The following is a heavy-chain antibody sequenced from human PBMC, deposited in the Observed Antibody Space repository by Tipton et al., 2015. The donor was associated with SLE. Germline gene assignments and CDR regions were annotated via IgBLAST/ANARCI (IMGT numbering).Heavy chain of an antibody. D-gene: IGHD3-10*01. V-gene: IGHV4-39*07. CDR3: AGGGLSGWFDP. Sequence: TLSLTCTVSGGSISSSSYYWGWIRQPPGKGLEWIGSIYHSGSTYYNPSLKSRVTISVDTSKNQFSLKLSSVTAADTAVYYCAGGGLSGWFDPWGQGTLVTVSS. CDR1: GGSISSSSYY. J-gene: IGHJ5*02. CDR2: IYHSGST.